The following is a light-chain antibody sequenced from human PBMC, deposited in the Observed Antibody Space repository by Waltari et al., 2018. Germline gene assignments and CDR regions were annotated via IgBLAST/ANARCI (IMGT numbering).Light chain of an antibody. CDR1: QSVLYSSNNKNH. Sequence: IVMTQSPDSLAVSLGERPTISCKSSQSVLYSSNNKNHLAWYQQKSGQPPKLLISWASTRESGVPDRFSGSGSVTDFTLTISSLQTEDVAVYFCQQYYSSPVTFGGGTKVEIK. CDR2: WAS. J-gene: IGKJ4*01. V-gene: IGKV4-1*01. CDR3: QQYYSSPVT.